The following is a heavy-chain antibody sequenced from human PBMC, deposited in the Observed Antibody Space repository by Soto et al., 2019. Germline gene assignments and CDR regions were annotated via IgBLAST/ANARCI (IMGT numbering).Heavy chain of an antibody. J-gene: IGHJ4*02. CDR3: ARDGDYYHSSGHSYSGFDY. CDR1: GFRFSDYY. CDR2: ISNSGSTK. V-gene: IGHV3-11*01. D-gene: IGHD3-22*01. Sequence: QVQLVESGGGLVKPGGSLRLSCAASGFRFSDYYMNWIRQAPGKGLEWVSYISNSGSTKYYADSVKGRFTISRDNAKNSLSLRMTSLRAEDTAVYYCARDGDYYHSSGHSYSGFDYWGQGPLVTVSS.